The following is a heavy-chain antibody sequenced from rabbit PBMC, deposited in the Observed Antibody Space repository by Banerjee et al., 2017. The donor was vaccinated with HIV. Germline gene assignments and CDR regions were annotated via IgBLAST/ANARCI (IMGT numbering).Heavy chain of an antibody. Sequence: QEQLEESGGDLVKPEGSLTLTCTASGFSFSSRYWICWVRQAPGKGLEWIACIYSGSSGRPYYASWAKGRFTISKASSTTVTLQMTSLTAADTATYFCARGLLIGDLWGPGTLVTVS. J-gene: IGHJ4*01. D-gene: IGHD4-2*01. CDR2: IYSGSSGRP. V-gene: IGHV1S45*01. CDR1: GFSFSSRYW. CDR3: ARGLLIGDL.